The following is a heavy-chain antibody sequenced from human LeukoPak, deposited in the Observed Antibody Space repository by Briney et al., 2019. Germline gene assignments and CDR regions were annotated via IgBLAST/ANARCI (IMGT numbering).Heavy chain of an antibody. CDR1: GGTFSSYA. D-gene: IGHD4-17*01. CDR2: IIPIFGTA. J-gene: IGHJ4*02. CDR3: ARDEHYDSTFDY. Sequence: ASVTVSCKASGGTFSSYAISWVRQAPGQGLEWMGGIIPIFGTANYAQKFQGRVTITADEPTSTAYMELSSLRSEDTAVYYCARDEHYDSTFDYWGQGTLVTVSS. V-gene: IGHV1-69*13.